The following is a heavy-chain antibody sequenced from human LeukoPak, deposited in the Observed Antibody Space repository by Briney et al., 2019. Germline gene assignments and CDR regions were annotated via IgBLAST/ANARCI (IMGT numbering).Heavy chain of an antibody. Sequence: PSETLSLTCTVSGGSISSYYWNWVRQPAGKGLEWIGRIDTRGSTNYNPSLRDRITMSVDTSKNQFSLMLSSVTVADTAVYYCARDQYSGSCFDNWGQGSLVTVSS. D-gene: IGHD1-26*01. J-gene: IGHJ4*02. CDR2: IDTRGST. V-gene: IGHV4-4*07. CDR3: ARDQYSGSCFDN. CDR1: GGSISSYY.